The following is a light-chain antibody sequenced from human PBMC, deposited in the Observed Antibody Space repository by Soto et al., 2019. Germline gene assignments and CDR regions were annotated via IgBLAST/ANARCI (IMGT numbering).Light chain of an antibody. CDR2: EVT. V-gene: IGLV2-23*02. CDR3: CSYAGSPTSNWV. J-gene: IGLJ3*02. CDR1: SSDVGGYNL. Sequence: QSALTQPASVSGSPGQSITISCTGTSSDVGGYNLVSWYQQHPGQAPKLIIYEVTKRPSGVSHRFSGSKSGNTASLTISGLQTEDEADYSCCSYAGSPTSNWVFGGGTKLTVL.